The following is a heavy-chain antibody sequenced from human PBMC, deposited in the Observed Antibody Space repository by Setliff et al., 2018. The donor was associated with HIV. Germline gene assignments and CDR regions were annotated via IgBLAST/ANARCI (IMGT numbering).Heavy chain of an antibody. CDR3: AGISSMKTVVFDY. V-gene: IGHV4-38-2*01. Sequence: SETLSLTCSVSGYSITSAYYWGWIRQPPGKGLEWIGNLYQTGTTYHNPSLKSRVTISIDTSKNQFSLRMSSVTAADTAIYFCAGISSMKTVVFDYWGQGTLVTVSS. D-gene: IGHD3-22*01. CDR1: GYSITSAYY. CDR2: LYQTGTT. J-gene: IGHJ4*02.